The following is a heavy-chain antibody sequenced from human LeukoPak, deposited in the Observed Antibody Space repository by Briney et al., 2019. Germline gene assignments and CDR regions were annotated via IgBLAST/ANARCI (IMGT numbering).Heavy chain of an antibody. Sequence: PGGSLRLSCAASGFTFSSHWMHWVRQAPGKGLVWVSRINGDGSNTTYADSVKGRFTISRDNAKNSLYLQMNSLRAEDTAVYYCARDSGRASSSSWYNWFDPWGQGTLVTVSS. CDR1: GFTFSSHW. V-gene: IGHV3-74*03. CDR2: INGDGSNT. J-gene: IGHJ5*02. CDR3: ARDSGRASSSSWYNWFDP. D-gene: IGHD6-13*01.